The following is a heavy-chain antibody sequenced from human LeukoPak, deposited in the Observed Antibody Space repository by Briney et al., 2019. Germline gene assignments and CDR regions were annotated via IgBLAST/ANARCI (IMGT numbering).Heavy chain of an antibody. D-gene: IGHD5-24*01. CDR1: GFTFSSYG. CDR3: ARGGGYTDY. CDR2: VSGSGGIT. J-gene: IGHJ4*02. V-gene: IGHV3-23*01. Sequence: ESGGSLRLSCAASGFTFSSYGMSWVRQAPGKGLEWVSGVSGSGGITFYADSVKGRFTISRDNSKNTLYLQMNSLRADDTAVYYCARGGGYTDYWGQGTLVTVSS.